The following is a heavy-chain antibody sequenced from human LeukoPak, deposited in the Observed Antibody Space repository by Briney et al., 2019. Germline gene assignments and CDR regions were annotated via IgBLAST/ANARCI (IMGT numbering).Heavy chain of an antibody. Sequence: SGPTLVKPTETLTLTCTFTGFSLRNTGVGVGWVRQPPGKALERLALTYWDEDKRYIASLKTRLTITKHNSKNQVVLKMTNMDPADTATYFCAPVSAVVVLRKLHSWFGPWGQGTLVTVSS. V-gene: IGHV2-5*02. J-gene: IGHJ5*02. CDR3: APVSAVVVLRKLHSWFGP. CDR1: GFSLRNTGVG. D-gene: IGHD3-3*01. CDR2: TYWDEDK.